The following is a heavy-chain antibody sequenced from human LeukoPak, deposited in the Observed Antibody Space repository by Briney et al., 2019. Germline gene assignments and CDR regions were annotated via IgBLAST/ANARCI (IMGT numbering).Heavy chain of an antibody. D-gene: IGHD2-2*01. CDR2: ISTSSRYI. CDR1: GFTLSSFD. V-gene: IGHV3-21*06. CDR3: ARADCSGSTCYLRHSWFDP. J-gene: IGHJ5*02. Sequence: KPGGSLRLSCAASGFTLSSFDMNSVCQAPGKGLEWVSSISTSSRYIYYRDSVKGRFTISRDDAKNALYLQMNSLTVEDTAVYYCARADCSGSTCYLRHSWFDPWGQGTLVTVSS.